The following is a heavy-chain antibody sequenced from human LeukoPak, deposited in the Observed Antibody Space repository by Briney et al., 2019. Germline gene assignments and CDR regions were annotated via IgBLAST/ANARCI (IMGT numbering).Heavy chain of an antibody. CDR3: ARRIQWEPLPHAFAI. J-gene: IGHJ3*02. Sequence: SETLSLTCTVSGGSISSSSYDWGWIRQPPGKGLEWIGSIYYSGSTYYNPSLKSRVTISVDTSKNQFSLKLSSVTAADTAVYYCARRIQWEPLPHAFAIWGQGTMVTVSS. V-gene: IGHV4-39*07. CDR2: IYYSGST. D-gene: IGHD1-26*01. CDR1: GGSISSSSYD.